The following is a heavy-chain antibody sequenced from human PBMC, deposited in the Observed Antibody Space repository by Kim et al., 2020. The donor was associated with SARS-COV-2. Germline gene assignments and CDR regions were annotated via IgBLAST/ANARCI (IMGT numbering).Heavy chain of an antibody. CDR3: ARGGDYGDYGGFDY. V-gene: IGHV4-31*03. J-gene: IGHJ4*02. CDR2: IYYNGST. D-gene: IGHD4-17*01. Sequence: SETLSLTCTVSGGSISSGGYYWSWIRQHPGKGLEWIGYIYYNGSTYYNPSLKSRVTISVDTSKNQFSLKLSSVTAADTAVYYCARGGDYGDYGGFDYWGQGTLVTVSS. CDR1: GGSISSGGYY.